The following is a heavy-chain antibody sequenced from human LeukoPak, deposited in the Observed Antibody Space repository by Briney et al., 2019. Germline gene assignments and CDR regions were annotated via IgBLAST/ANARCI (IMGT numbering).Heavy chain of an antibody. Sequence: PSETLSLTCAVSGGSFSDYDWSWIRQPPGKGLEWIGEVNHSGSTNCDPSLKSRITMSIDTSKSQFSLNLRSVTAADTAVYYCARYVPVKTGTTRSSFDFWGQGTLVTVSS. J-gene: IGHJ4*02. D-gene: IGHD1-1*01. CDR1: GGSFSDYD. V-gene: IGHV4-34*10. CDR3: ARYVPVKTGTTRSSFDF. CDR2: VNHSGST.